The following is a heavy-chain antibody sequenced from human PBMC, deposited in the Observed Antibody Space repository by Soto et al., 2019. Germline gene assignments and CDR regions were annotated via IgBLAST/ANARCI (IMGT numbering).Heavy chain of an antibody. CDR2: ISGSGGST. CDR3: AKSYSSSWYERVNWFDP. D-gene: IGHD6-13*01. Sequence: QAGGSLRLSCAASGFTFSSYAMSWVRQAPGKGLEWVSAISGSGGSTYYADSVKGRFTISRDNSKNTLYLQMNSLRAEDTAVYYCAKSYSSSWYERVNWFDPWGQGTLITVSS. J-gene: IGHJ5*02. V-gene: IGHV3-23*01. CDR1: GFTFSSYA.